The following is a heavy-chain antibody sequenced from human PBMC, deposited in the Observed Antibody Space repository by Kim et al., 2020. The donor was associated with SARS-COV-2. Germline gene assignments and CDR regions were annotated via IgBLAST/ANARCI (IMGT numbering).Heavy chain of an antibody. D-gene: IGHD3-22*01. V-gene: IGHV5-10-1*01. CDR3: AVSGNSAGDYYYGMDV. J-gene: IGHJ6*02. CDR2: IDPSDSYT. CDR1: GYSFTSYW. Sequence: GESLKISFKGSGYSFTSYWISWVRQMPGKGLEWMGRIDPSDSYTNYSPSFQGHVTISADKSISTAYLQWSSLKASDTAMYYCAVSGNSAGDYYYGMDVWGQGTTVTVSS.